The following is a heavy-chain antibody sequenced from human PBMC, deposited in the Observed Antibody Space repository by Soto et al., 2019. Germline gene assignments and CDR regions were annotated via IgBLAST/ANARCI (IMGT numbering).Heavy chain of an antibody. CDR3: ARLCMAFYDRTRHHAF. V-gene: IGHV1-46*01. J-gene: IGHJ3*01. Sequence: GASAKASWNASAYTFTSYYMHWVRQAAGQGLEWIGIIQPSGGSKSYVQKFQGRVTMTWDTCTSPVYMELSSLTSEDTAVYYCARLCMAFYDRTRHHAF. CDR2: IQPSGGSK. D-gene: IGHD3-22*01. CDR1: AYTFTSYY.